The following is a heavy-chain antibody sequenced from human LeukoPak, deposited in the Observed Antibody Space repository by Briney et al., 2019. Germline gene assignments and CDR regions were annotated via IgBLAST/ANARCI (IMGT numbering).Heavy chain of an antibody. V-gene: IGHV1-69*04. D-gene: IGHD6-13*01. J-gene: IGHJ6*02. Sequence: SVKVSCKASGGTFSSYAISWVRQAPGQGLEWMGRIIPILGIANYAQKFQGRVTITADKSTSTAYMELSSLRSVDTAVYYCAREGQQLNGGYYYGMDVWGQGTTVTVSS. CDR3: AREGQQLNGGYYYGMDV. CDR2: IIPILGIA. CDR1: GGTFSSYA.